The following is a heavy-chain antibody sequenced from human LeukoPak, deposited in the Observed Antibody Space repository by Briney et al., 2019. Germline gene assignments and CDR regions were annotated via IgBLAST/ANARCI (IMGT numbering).Heavy chain of an antibody. Sequence: GSSVKVSCKASGCTFSSYAISWVRQAPGQGLEWRGGINPIFGTANYAQKFQGRVTITTDESTSTAYMELSSLRSEDTAVYYCARGRDGYNPHYYFDYWGQGTLVTVSS. V-gene: IGHV1-69*05. D-gene: IGHD5-24*01. CDR3: ARGRDGYNPHYYFDY. CDR2: INPIFGTA. CDR1: GCTFSSYA. J-gene: IGHJ4*02.